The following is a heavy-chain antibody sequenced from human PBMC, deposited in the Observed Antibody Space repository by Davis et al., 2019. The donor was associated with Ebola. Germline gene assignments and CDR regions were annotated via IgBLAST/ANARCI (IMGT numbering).Heavy chain of an antibody. CDR2: INPSGGST. CDR3: ARDRLSDSSGWYARPDY. V-gene: IGHV1-46*01. D-gene: IGHD6-19*01. Sequence: ASVKVSCKASGYTFTSYYMHWVRQAPGQGLEWMGIINPSGGSTSYAQKFQGRVTMTRDTSTSTVYMELSSLRSEDTAVYYCARDRLSDSSGWYARPDYWGQGTLVTVSS. J-gene: IGHJ4*02. CDR1: GYTFTSYY.